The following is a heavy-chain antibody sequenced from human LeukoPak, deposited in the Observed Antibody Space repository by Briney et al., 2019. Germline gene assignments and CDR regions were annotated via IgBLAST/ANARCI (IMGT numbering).Heavy chain of an antibody. Sequence: GGSLRLSCAASGFSVNNYWMHWVRQAPGKGLVWVSRINIDGSITNYADSVKGRFTISRDNAKNTLDLQMNCLRPEDTAVYYCARDFVGDQDYWGQGTLVTVSS. CDR2: INIDGSIT. CDR1: GFSVNNYW. J-gene: IGHJ4*02. CDR3: ARDFVGDQDY. V-gene: IGHV3-74*01. D-gene: IGHD2-21*01.